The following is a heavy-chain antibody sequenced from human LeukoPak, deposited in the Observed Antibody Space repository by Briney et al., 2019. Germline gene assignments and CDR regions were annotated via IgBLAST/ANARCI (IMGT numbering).Heavy chain of an antibody. J-gene: IGHJ4*02. D-gene: IGHD3-10*01. CDR3: AREGIPMVLSLDH. V-gene: IGHV3-23*01. CDR1: GFTFSSYA. CDR2: ISGGGDNT. Sequence: GVSLRLSCAASGFTFSSYAMSWVRQAPGKGLEWVSAISGGGDNTYYADSVRGRFTVSRDNSKNTLYVQMTSLRAEDTAVYYCAREGIPMVLSLDHWGQGTLVTVSS.